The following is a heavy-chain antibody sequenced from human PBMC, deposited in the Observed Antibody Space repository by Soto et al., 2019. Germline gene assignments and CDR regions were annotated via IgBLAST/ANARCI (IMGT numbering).Heavy chain of an antibody. CDR3: TTSPNYDRRSHGILGAFDI. CDR1: GFTFSNAW. D-gene: IGHD3-22*01. CDR2: IKSKTDGGTT. Sequence: EGTLRLSCAASGFTFSNAWMSWVRHAPGKGLEWVVRIKSKTDGGTTDYAAPVKGRFTISRDDSKNTLYLQMNSLKTEDTAVYYCTTSPNYDRRSHGILGAFDIWGQGTMVTVSS. V-gene: IGHV3-15*01. J-gene: IGHJ3*02.